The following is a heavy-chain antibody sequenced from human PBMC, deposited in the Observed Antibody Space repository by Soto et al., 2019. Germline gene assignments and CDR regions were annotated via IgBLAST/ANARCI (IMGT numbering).Heavy chain of an antibody. J-gene: IGHJ5*02. CDR3: ARGRFRRTWFDP. D-gene: IGHD3-16*01. CDR2: MNPDSGNT. CDR1: GYTFTNYD. Sequence: QVQLVQSGAEVKKPGASVKVSCKASGYTFTNYDIHWVRQATGQGLEWMGWMNPDSGNTGQSKQFQGRVTMTRDTSINTAYMAMSSLRPDDTAVYYCARGRFRRTWFDPWGQGTLVTVSS. V-gene: IGHV1-8*01.